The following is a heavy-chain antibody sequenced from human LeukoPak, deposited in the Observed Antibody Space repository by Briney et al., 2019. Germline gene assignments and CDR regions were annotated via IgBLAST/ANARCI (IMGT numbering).Heavy chain of an antibody. CDR2: IWNDGSNQ. V-gene: IGHV3-33*06. CDR1: QFTFSHYG. CDR3: AKDAQRGFDYSNSLEY. D-gene: IGHD4-11*01. Sequence: GKSLTLSCVASQFTFSHYGMHWVRQAPGKGLGWVAVIWNDGSNQYYADSVKGRFTISRDNSQNTVYLQMNGLRAEDTAVYYCAKDAQRGFDYSNSLEYWGQGTLVTVSS. J-gene: IGHJ4*02.